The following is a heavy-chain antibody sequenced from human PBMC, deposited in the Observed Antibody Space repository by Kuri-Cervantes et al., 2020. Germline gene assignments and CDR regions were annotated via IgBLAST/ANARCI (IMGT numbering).Heavy chain of an antibody. J-gene: IGHJ6*02. CDR3: ARAQASAYGMDV. CDR2: ISSSGSSM. V-gene: IGHV3-11*04. Sequence: LSLTCAASGFSFSDFYMNWIRQAPGKGLEWVSFISSSGSSMSYADSLKGRFTISRDNAKNSLYLQMNSLRAEDTAVYYCARAQASAYGMDVWGQGTTVTVSS. CDR1: GFSFSDFY.